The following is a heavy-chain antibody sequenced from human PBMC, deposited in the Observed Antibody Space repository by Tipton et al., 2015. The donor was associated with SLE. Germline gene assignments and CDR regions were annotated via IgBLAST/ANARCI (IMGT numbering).Heavy chain of an antibody. CDR3: AGGGSYSFDY. Sequence: SLRLSCAASGFTFSSHAMSWVRRTPGKGLEWIATISGTGGDSFYADSVKGRFIISRDNIKDTLSLDLTSLRAEDTAIYYCAGGGSYSFDYWGQGTLVTVSS. V-gene: IGHV3-23*01. J-gene: IGHJ4*02. CDR2: ISGTGGDS. D-gene: IGHD2-8*02. CDR1: GFTFSSHA.